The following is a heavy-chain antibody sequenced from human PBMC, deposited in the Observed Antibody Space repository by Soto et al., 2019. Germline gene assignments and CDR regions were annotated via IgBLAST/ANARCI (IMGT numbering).Heavy chain of an antibody. V-gene: IGHV4-30-2*01. Sequence: SXTLSLTCAVSGGSISSGGYSWSWIRQPPGKGLEWIGYIYHSGSTYYNPSLKSRVTISVDRSKNQFSLKLSSVTAADTAVYYCARGGGDYFDYWGQGTLVTVSS. J-gene: IGHJ4*02. D-gene: IGHD1-26*01. CDR1: GGSISSGGYS. CDR2: IYHSGST. CDR3: ARGGGDYFDY.